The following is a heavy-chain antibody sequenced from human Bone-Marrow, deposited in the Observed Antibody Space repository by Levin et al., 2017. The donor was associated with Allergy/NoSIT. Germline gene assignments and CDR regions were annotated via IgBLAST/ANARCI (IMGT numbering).Heavy chain of an antibody. Sequence: PGGSLRLSCAASGFTFSSYWMHWVRQAPGKGLVSVSRITSDGTGTNYADSVKGRFTISRDNAKNTLYLQMNSLRAEDTAVYYCAGGSAVAGFYWGQGTLVTVSS. J-gene: IGHJ4*02. D-gene: IGHD6-19*01. CDR3: AGGSAVAGFY. V-gene: IGHV3-74*01. CDR1: GFTFSSYW. CDR2: ITSDGTGT.